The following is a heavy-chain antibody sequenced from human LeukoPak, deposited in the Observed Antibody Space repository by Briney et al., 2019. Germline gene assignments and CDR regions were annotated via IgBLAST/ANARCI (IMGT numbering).Heavy chain of an antibody. CDR1: GLTFSSNG. V-gene: IGHV3-30*02. D-gene: IGHD6-6*01. CDR2: IQNDGNNK. J-gene: IGHJ4*02. Sequence: PGGSLRLSCAASGLTFSSNGMHWVRQAPGKGLECVAFIQNDGNNKKYADSVKGRFAIFRDNSKNTLYLQMNSLRAEDTAVYYCARDWGTSSLYLVNWGQGTLVTVSS. CDR3: ARDWGTSSLYLVN.